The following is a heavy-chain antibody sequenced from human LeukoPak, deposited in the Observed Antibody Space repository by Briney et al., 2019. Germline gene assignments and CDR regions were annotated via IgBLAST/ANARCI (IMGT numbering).Heavy chain of an antibody. D-gene: IGHD4-11*01. CDR2: INWNGGST. J-gene: IGHJ6*03. CDR1: GFTFDDYG. CDR3: ARDYTVTTLYYYYYYMDV. Sequence: GGSLRLSCAASGFTFDDYGMNWVRQVPGKGLEWVSGINWNGGSTGYADSVKGRFTISRDNAKNSLYLQMNSLRAEDTAVYYCARDYTVTTLYYYYYYMDVWGKGTTVTVSS. V-gene: IGHV3-20*04.